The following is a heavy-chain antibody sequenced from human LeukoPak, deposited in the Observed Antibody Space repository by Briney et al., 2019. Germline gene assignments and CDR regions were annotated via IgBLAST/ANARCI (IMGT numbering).Heavy chain of an antibody. D-gene: IGHD3-3*01. CDR3: AKVVYDFWSGYDY. V-gene: IGHV3-23*01. Sequence: PGGSLRLSCAASGFTFSSYAMNWVRQAPGKGLEWVSTISGSGGSTYYAGSVKGRFTISRDNSKNTLCLQMNSLRAEDTAIYYRAKVVYDFWSGYDYWGQGTLVTVSS. CDR2: ISGSGGST. CDR1: GFTFSSYA. J-gene: IGHJ4*02.